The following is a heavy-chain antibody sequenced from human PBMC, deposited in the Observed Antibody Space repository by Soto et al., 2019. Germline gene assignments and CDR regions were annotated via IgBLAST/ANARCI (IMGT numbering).Heavy chain of an antibody. D-gene: IGHD4-17*01. CDR3: ARDLPAPEGLYGGKDY. J-gene: IGHJ4*02. V-gene: IGHV1-3*01. Sequence: ASVKVSCKASGYTFTSYAMHWVRQAPGQRLEWMGWINAGNGNTKYSQKFQGRVTITRDTSASTAYMELSSLRSEDTAVYYCARDLPAPEGLYGGKDYWGQGTLVTVSS. CDR1: GYTFTSYA. CDR2: INAGNGNT.